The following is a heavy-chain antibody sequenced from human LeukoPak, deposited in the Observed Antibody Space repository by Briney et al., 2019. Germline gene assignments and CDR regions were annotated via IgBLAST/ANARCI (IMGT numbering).Heavy chain of an antibody. V-gene: IGHV3-7*01. D-gene: IGHD3-22*01. J-gene: IGHJ4*02. Sequence: GGSLRLSCAASGFTFSSYAMSWVRQAPGKGLEWVANIKQDGSEKYYVDSVKGRFTISRDNAKNSLYLQMNSLRAEDTAVYYCARIFSYYDSSGYAYYFDYWGQGTLVTVSS. CDR1: GFTFSSYA. CDR3: ARIFSYYDSSGYAYYFDY. CDR2: IKQDGSEK.